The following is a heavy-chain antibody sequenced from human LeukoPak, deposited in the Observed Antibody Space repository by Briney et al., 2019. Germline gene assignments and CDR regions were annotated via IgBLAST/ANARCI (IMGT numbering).Heavy chain of an antibody. J-gene: IGHJ6*02. V-gene: IGHV3-48*03. CDR1: GFTFSSYE. Sequence: PGGSLRLSCAASGFTFSSYETNWVRQAPGKGLEWVSYISSSGSTIYYADSVKGRFTISRDNAKNSLYLQMNSLRAEDTAVYYCARELGILKYYYYGMDVWGQGTTVTVSS. CDR2: ISSSGSTI. CDR3: ARELGILKYYYYGMDV. D-gene: IGHD7-27*01.